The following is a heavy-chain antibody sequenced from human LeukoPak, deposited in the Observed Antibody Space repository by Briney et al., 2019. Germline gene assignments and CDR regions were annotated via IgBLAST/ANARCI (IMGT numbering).Heavy chain of an antibody. J-gene: IGHJ4*02. V-gene: IGHV4-39*01. CDR3: ARHERFGVLTDF. CDR1: GDSMRSPSYY. CDR2: IYYSGST. Sequence: SETLSLTCTVSGDSMRSPSYYWGWIRQPPGKGLEWIGSIYYSGSTYYSPSLTGRVTISKDTSRNQFFLKMTSVTAADTAIYYCARHERFGVLTDFWGQGTLVIVS. D-gene: IGHD2-8*01.